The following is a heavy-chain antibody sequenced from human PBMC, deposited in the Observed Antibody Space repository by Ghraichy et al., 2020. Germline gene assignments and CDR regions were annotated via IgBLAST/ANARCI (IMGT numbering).Heavy chain of an antibody. V-gene: IGHV1-8*01. CDR3: ARAWRQPFQHFLEWLRRVGVVFDP. D-gene: IGHD3-3*01. Sequence: ASVKVSCKASGYTFTSYDINWVRQATGQGLEWMGWMNPNSGNTGYAQKFQGRVTMTRNTSISTAYMELSSLRSEDTAVYYCARAWRQPFQHFLEWLRRVGVVFDPWGQGTLVTVSS. CDR2: MNPNSGNT. J-gene: IGHJ5*02. CDR1: GYTFTSYD.